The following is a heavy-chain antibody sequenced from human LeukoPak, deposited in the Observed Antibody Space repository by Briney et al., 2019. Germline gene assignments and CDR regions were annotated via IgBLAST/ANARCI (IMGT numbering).Heavy chain of an antibody. Sequence: GASVKVSCKASGYTSTSYYMHWVRQAPGKGLEWVSGISNSGSSTYYADSVKGRFTISRDNSKNTLYLQLSSLRAEDTAVYYCANTMVRGSYNMDVWGQGTTVTVSS. D-gene: IGHD3-10*01. CDR1: GYTSTSYY. V-gene: IGHV3-23*01. J-gene: IGHJ6*02. CDR2: ISNSGSST. CDR3: ANTMVRGSYNMDV.